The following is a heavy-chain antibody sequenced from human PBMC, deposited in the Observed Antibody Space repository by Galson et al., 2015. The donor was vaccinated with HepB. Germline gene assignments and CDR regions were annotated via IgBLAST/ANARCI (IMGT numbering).Heavy chain of an antibody. CDR3: VRDREVAGGGDWFDP. V-gene: IGHV3-7*01. CDR2: INKDGSEK. D-gene: IGHD6-13*01. J-gene: IGHJ5*02. CDR1: GFSTSDYY. Sequence: SLRLSCAASGFSTSDYYMTWVRQAPGKGLEWVANINKDGSEKYYVDSVKGRFTVSRDNARRSLWLQMNSLRVEDTAVYYCVRDREVAGGGDWFDPWGQGTLVTVSS.